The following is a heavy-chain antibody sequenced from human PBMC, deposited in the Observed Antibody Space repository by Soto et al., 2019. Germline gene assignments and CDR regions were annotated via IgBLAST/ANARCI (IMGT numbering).Heavy chain of an antibody. CDR3: ASPRMIVSWIDY. D-gene: IGHD2-21*01. CDR1: GDSISTYY. CDR2: VYYSGST. Sequence: SETLSLTCDVSGDSISTYYWSWIRQPPVKGLEWIGYVYYSGSTLYNPSLESRVTLSIDMSKKQVSLKLNSVIAADTAVDYCASPRMIVSWIDYWCHGTLVTVSS. V-gene: IGHV4-59*01. J-gene: IGHJ4*01.